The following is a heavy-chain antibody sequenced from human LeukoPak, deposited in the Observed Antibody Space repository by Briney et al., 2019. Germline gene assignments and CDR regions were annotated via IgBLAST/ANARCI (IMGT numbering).Heavy chain of an antibody. CDR1: GFTFSSYA. Sequence: KTGGSLRLSCAASGFTFSSYAMSWVRQAPGKGLEWVGRIKSRGDGETRDYAARVKDRFIISRDDSKNTLYLEMNSLRPEDTAVYYCAAVGHYLSNAFNTWGQGTFVTVSA. CDR3: AAVGHYLSNAFNT. CDR2: IKSRGDGETR. V-gene: IGHV3-15*01. D-gene: IGHD2/OR15-2a*01. J-gene: IGHJ3*02.